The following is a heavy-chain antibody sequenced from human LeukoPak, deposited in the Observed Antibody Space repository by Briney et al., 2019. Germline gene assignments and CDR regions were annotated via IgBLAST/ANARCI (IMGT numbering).Heavy chain of an antibody. CDR1: GGSFSGYY. D-gene: IGHD1-26*01. CDR3: ARDLRWELLSWFDP. J-gene: IGHJ5*02. Sequence: PSETLSLTCAVYGGSFSGYYWSWIRRPPGKGLEWIGEINHSGSTNYNPSLKSRVTISVDTSKNQFSLKLSSVTAADTAVYYCARDLRWELLSWFDPWGQGTRVTVSS. V-gene: IGHV4-34*01. CDR2: INHSGST.